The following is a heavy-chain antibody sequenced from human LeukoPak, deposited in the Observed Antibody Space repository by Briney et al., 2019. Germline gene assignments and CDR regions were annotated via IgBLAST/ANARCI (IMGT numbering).Heavy chain of an antibody. CDR1: GFTVSSNY. CDR3: ASPSAALVVITNYYGMDV. CDR2: IYSGGSI. D-gene: IGHD3-22*01. V-gene: IGHV3-53*01. Sequence: PGGSLRLSCAASGFTVSSNYMSWVRQAPGKGLEWVSVIYSGGSIYYADSVKGRFTISRDNSKNTLYLQMNSLRAEDTAVYYCASPSAALVVITNYYGMDVWGQGTTVTVSS. J-gene: IGHJ6*02.